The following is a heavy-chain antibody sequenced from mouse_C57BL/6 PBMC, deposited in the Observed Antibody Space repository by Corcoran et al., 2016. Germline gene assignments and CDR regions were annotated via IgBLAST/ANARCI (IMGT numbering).Heavy chain of an antibody. CDR2: INPNNGGT. CDR3: ARSNFIAGYYGYFDV. Sequence: EVQLQQSGPELVKPGASVKISCKASGYTFTDYYMNWVKQSHGKSLEWIGDINPNNGGTSYNQKFKGKATFTVDKSSSTAYMELRSLTSEDSAVYYCARSNFIAGYYGYFDVWGTGTTVTVSS. CDR1: GYTFTDYY. D-gene: IGHD1-1*01. J-gene: IGHJ1*03. V-gene: IGHV1-26*01.